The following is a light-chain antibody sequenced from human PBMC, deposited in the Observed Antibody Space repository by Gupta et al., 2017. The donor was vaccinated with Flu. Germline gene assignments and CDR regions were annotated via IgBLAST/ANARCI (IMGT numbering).Light chain of an antibody. J-gene: IGLJ3*02. Sequence: SSELTQDTAVSVPLGQTVRITCQGDSLRHSYASWYQHKPGQAPALVILANNIRHSGNPARFAFSSSRNKASSTLTREQVQYEADDEYYCRPNNAHHHWVFGGGTKLTVL. CDR2: ANN. CDR3: YCRPNNAHHHWV. V-gene: IGLV3-19*01. CDR1: SLRHSY.